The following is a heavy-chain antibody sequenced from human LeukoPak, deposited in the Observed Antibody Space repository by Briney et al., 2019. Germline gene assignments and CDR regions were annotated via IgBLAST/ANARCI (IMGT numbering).Heavy chain of an antibody. Sequence: ASVKVSCKASGYTFTSYDINWVRQATGQGLEWMGWMNPNSGNTGYAQKFQGRVTMTRNTSISTAYMELSSLRSEDTAVYYCAIPSSRSNNWFDPWDQGTLVTVSS. CDR3: AIPSSRSNNWFDP. J-gene: IGHJ5*02. CDR1: GYTFTSYD. V-gene: IGHV1-8*01. CDR2: MNPNSGNT. D-gene: IGHD2-15*01.